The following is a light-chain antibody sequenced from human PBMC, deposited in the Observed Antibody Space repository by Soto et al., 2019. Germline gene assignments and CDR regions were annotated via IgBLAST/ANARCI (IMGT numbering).Light chain of an antibody. V-gene: IGLV2-14*01. J-gene: IGLJ1*01. Sequence: SVLTQPASVSGSPGQSITISCTGTSSDVGGYNYVSWYQQRPGKAPKLMIYDVSNRPSGVSNRFSGSKSGNTASLAISGLQAEDEADYYCSSYTSSSTLNVFGTGTKVTVL. CDR1: SSDVGGYNY. CDR3: SSYTSSSTLNV. CDR2: DVS.